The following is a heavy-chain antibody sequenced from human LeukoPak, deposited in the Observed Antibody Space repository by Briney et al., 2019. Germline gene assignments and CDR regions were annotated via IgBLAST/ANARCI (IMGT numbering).Heavy chain of an antibody. Sequence: GSLRLSCAASGFTFSSYGMHWVRQAPGKGLEWVAFIRYDGSNKYYADSVKGRFTISRDNSENTLYLQMNSLRGEDTAVYYRAKGNYFDYWGQGTLVTVSS. V-gene: IGHV3-30*02. J-gene: IGHJ4*02. D-gene: IGHD6-13*01. CDR3: AKGNYFDY. CDR1: GFTFSSYG. CDR2: IRYDGSNK.